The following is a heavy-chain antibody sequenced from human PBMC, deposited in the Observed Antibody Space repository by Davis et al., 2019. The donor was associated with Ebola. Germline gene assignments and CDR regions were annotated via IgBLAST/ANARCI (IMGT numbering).Heavy chain of an antibody. V-gene: IGHV2-5*01. CDR2: IYWNDDK. Sequence: SGPTLVKPTQTLTLTCTFSGFSLSTNKEQVGWIRQSPGKALEWLALIYWNDDKRYSPSLKSRLTITKDTSKNQVVLTMTNMNPADTATYFCAHSQLTNHDFVTGTYSKDYYFFGMDAWGQGTAVTVSS. J-gene: IGHJ6*02. CDR3: AHSQLTNHDFVTGTYSKDYYFFGMDA. D-gene: IGHD3-10*01. CDR1: GFSLSTNKEQ.